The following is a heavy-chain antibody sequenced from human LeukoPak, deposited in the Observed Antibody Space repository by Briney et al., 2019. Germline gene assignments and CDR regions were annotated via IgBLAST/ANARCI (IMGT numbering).Heavy chain of an antibody. CDR1: GYTFTGYY. CDR3: ARVEYQLLSNYYYYYMDV. D-gene: IGHD2-2*01. V-gene: IGHV1-69*05. CDR2: IIPIFGTA. J-gene: IGHJ6*03. Sequence: GASVKVSCKASGYTFTGYYTHWVRQAPGQGLEWMGGIIPIFGTANYAQKFQGRVTITTDESTSTAYMELSSLRSEDTAVYYCARVEYQLLSNYYYYYMDVWGKGTTVTVSS.